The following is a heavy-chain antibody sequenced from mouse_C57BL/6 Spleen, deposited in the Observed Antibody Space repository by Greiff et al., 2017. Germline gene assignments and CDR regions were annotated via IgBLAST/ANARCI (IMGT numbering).Heavy chain of an antibody. V-gene: IGHV1-55*01. D-gene: IGHD1-1*01. Sequence: VQLQQPGAELVKPGASVKMSCKASGYTFTSYWITWVKQRPGQGLEWIGDIYPGSGSTNYNEKFKSKATLTVDTSSSTAYMQLRSLTSEDSAVYYCARRDYGSSYGYFDVWGTGTTVTVSS. CDR1: GYTFTSYW. J-gene: IGHJ1*03. CDR2: IYPGSGST. CDR3: ARRDYGSSYGYFDV.